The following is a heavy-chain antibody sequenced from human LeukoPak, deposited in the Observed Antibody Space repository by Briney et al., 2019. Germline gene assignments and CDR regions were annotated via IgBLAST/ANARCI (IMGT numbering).Heavy chain of an antibody. J-gene: IGHJ4*02. CDR3: ARGRNWNFQAYFDY. D-gene: IGHD1-1*01. CDR1: GASIGSSLYF. Sequence: SETLSLTCTVSGASIGSSLYFWGWFRQPPGKGLEWIGSIYYRPTTYYNPSLKGRGTISLDTSNNQFSLKLTSVTAADTAFYYCARGRNWNFQAYFDYWGLGSLVSVSS. V-gene: IGHV4-39*07. CDR2: IYYRPTT.